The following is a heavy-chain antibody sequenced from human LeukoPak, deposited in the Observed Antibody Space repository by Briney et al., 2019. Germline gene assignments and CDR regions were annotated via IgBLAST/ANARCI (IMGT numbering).Heavy chain of an antibody. CDR1: GFSFISYW. CDR2: IKQDGSEK. V-gene: IGHV3-7*01. J-gene: IGHJ3*02. CDR3: ARPRRMYGSGSYAFDI. Sequence: TGGSLRLSCAASGFSFISYWMNWVRQAPGKGLEWVANIKQDGSEKYYVDSVKGRFTISRDNAKNSLYLQMNSLRAEDTAVYYCARPRRMYGSGSYAFDIWGQGTMVTVSS. D-gene: IGHD3-10*01.